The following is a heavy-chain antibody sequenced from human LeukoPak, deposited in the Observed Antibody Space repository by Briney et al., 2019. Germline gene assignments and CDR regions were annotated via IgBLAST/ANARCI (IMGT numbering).Heavy chain of an antibody. CDR2: INPNSGGT. CDR3: ARDAGYCSSTSCQGGWFDP. V-gene: IGHV1-2*02. CDR1: GYTFTGYY. Sequence: EASVKVSCKASGYTFTGYYMHWVRQAPGQGLEWMEWINPNSGGTNYAQKFQGRVTMTRDTSISAAYMELSRLRSDDTAVYYCARDAGYCSSTSCQGGWFDPWGQGTLVTVSS. D-gene: IGHD2-2*01. J-gene: IGHJ5*02.